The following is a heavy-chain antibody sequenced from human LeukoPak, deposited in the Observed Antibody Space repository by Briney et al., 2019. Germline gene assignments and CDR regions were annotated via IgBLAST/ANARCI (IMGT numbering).Heavy chain of an antibody. CDR3: ARDRAAGYPDAFDI. CDR1: GFTFSSYW. CDR2: IKQDGSEK. Sequence: GGSLRLSCAASGFTFSSYWMSWVRQAPGKGLEWVANIKQDGSEKYYVDSVKGRFTISRDNAKNSLYLQMNSLRAEDTAVYYCARDRAAGYPDAFDIWGQGTMVTVSS. V-gene: IGHV3-7*01. J-gene: IGHJ3*02. D-gene: IGHD2-15*01.